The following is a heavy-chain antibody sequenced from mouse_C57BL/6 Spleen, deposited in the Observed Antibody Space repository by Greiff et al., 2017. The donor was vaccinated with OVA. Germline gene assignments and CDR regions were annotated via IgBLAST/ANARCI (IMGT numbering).Heavy chain of an antibody. V-gene: IGHV5-6*01. D-gene: IGHD2-2*01. J-gene: IGHJ2*01. CDR3: ARHGGYDVCDY. CDR1: GFTFSSYG. Sequence: EVKLVESGGDLVKPGGSLKLSCAASGFTFSSYGMSWVRQTPDKRLEWVATLSSGGSYTYYPDSVKGRFTISRDNAKNTLYLQMSSLKSEDTAMYYCARHGGYDVCDYWGQGTTLTVSS. CDR2: LSSGGSYT.